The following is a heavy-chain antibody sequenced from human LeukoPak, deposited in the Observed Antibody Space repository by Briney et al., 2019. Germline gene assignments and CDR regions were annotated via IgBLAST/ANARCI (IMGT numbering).Heavy chain of an antibody. V-gene: IGHV3-53*01. Sequence: PGGSLRLSCAASGFTFSSYWMSWVRQAPGKGLEWVSVIYSGGSTYYADSVKGRFTISRDNSKNTLYLQMNSLGAEDTAVYYCARDNYDSSGYYPFDYWGQGTLVIVSS. CDR2: IYSGGST. CDR1: GFTFSSYW. J-gene: IGHJ4*02. D-gene: IGHD3-22*01. CDR3: ARDNYDSSGYYPFDY.